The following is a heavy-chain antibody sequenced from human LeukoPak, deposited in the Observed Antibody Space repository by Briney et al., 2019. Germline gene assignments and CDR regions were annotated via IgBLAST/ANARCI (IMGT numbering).Heavy chain of an antibody. CDR1: GYTFTSCG. CDR3: ARDAPQWRNAFDF. CDR2: VSAYNGDT. V-gene: IGHV1-18*01. J-gene: IGHJ3*01. D-gene: IGHD6-19*01. Sequence: ASVKVSCKASGYTFTSCGICWVRQAPGQGLEWMGWVSAYNGDTNYAQKFQGRVTTTIDTSTSTAYMELRSLSSDDTAVYYCARDAPQWRNAFDFWGQGTMVTVSS.